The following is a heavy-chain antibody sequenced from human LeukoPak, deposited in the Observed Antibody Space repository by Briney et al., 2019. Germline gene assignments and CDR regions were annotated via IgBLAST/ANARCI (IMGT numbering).Heavy chain of an antibody. CDR1: GGSISSSSYY. CDR3: VHSSGYYSVDY. CDR2: IYYSGST. V-gene: IGHV4-39*01. Sequence: SETLSLTCTVSGGSISSSSYYWGWIRQPPGKGLEWIGSIYYSGSTYYNPSLKSRVTISVDTSKNQFSLKLSSVTAADTAVYYCVHSSGYYSVDYWGQGTLVTASS. J-gene: IGHJ4*02. D-gene: IGHD3-22*01.